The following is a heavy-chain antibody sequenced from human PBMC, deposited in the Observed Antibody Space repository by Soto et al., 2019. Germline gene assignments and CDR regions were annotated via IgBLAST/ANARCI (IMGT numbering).Heavy chain of an antibody. CDR1: GYKFTAYY. D-gene: IGHD3-10*01. CDR3: AREIGVRGVSYYYYGMDV. CDR2: INPNSGGT. J-gene: IGHJ6*02. V-gene: IGHV1-2*04. Sequence: ASVKVSCKASGYKFTAYYMHWVRQAPGQGLEWMGWINPNSGGTNYAQKFQGWVTMTRDTSISTAYMELSRLRSDDTAVYYCAREIGVRGVSYYYYGMDVWGQGTTVTVSS.